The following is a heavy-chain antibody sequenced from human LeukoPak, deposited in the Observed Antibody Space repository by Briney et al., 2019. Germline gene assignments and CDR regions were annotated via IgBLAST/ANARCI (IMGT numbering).Heavy chain of an antibody. CDR2: IWSDGSNK. Sequence: GGSLRLSCAASGFTFSDYGIHWVRQAPGTGLEWVAVIWSDGSNKYYADSAKGRFTISRDNSKKTLYLQMNSLRVEDTAVYYCVRASGSFDYWGQGTLVTVSS. J-gene: IGHJ4*02. CDR1: GFTFSDYG. CDR3: VRASGSFDY. V-gene: IGHV3-33*01. D-gene: IGHD3-10*01.